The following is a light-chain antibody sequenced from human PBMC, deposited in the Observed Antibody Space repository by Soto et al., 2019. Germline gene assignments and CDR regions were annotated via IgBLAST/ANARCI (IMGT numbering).Light chain of an antibody. J-gene: IGKJ1*01. CDR3: QDYGTSAPWT. CDR2: RGS. CDR1: QNIRGNE. V-gene: IGKV3-20*01. Sequence: VLTQSPGTLSLSPGERTTLSCRASQNIRGNELAWYQQKPGQPPRLLIYRGSSRAPGIPDRFSGRGSGTEFTLTISRLEPEDFAVYYCQDYGTSAPWTFGQGTSVEIK.